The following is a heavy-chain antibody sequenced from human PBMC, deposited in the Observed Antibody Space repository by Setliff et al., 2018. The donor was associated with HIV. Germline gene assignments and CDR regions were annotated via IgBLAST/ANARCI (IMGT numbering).Heavy chain of an antibody. CDR1: GGSFSCFY. CDR2: VTHSGTT. V-gene: IGHV4-34*01. CDR3: ARGRKKTLAVSGTRYFDF. Sequence: PSETLSLTCAVYGGSFSCFYWTFIRQSPGKGLEWIGEVTHSGTTTCDPSLKRRITISVDTSKNQFSLKLTSVTAADMGVYYCARGRKKTLAVSGTRYFDFWGQGTLVSVSS. D-gene: IGHD6-19*01. J-gene: IGHJ4*02.